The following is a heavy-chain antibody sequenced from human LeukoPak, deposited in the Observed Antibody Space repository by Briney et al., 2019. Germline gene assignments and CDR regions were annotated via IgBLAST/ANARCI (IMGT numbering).Heavy chain of an antibody. V-gene: IGHV3-74*01. Sequence: GGSLRLSCAASGFTFSKYWMLWVRQAPGKGLESVSRINTDGTVTTYADSVKGRFTVSRDNADNTMFLQMNNVRDEDTAVYYCATKQWLAPPPDSWGQGTPVTVSS. CDR3: ATKQWLAPPPDS. CDR2: INTDGTVT. CDR1: GFTFSKYW. D-gene: IGHD6-19*01. J-gene: IGHJ4*02.